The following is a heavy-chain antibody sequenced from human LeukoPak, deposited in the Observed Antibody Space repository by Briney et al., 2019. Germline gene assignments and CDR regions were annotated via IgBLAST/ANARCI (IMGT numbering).Heavy chain of an antibody. CDR3: ASSWYYYGSGRANYFDY. CDR2: IYYSGST. D-gene: IGHD3-10*01. CDR1: GGSISSYY. V-gene: IGHV4-59*01. Sequence: SETLSLTCTVSGGSISSYYWSWIRQPPGKGLEWIGYIYYSGSTNYNPSLKSRVTISVDTSKNQSSLKLSSVTAADTAVYYCASSWYYYGSGRANYFDYWGQGTLVTVSS. J-gene: IGHJ4*02.